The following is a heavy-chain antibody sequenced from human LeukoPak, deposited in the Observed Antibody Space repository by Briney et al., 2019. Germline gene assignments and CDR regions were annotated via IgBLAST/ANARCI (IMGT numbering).Heavy chain of an antibody. Sequence: PGESLKISCKGSGYTFATYWIGWVRQMPGKGLEWMGIIYPGDSRTTYSPSFQGQVTISADKSISTAYLQWSSLKTSDTAIYYCARNNYYGSATSNNDLYYGMDVWGQGTTVTVSS. J-gene: IGHJ6*02. CDR2: IYPGDSRT. CDR3: ARNNYYGSATSNNDLYYGMDV. V-gene: IGHV5-51*01. CDR1: GYTFATYW. D-gene: IGHD3-10*01.